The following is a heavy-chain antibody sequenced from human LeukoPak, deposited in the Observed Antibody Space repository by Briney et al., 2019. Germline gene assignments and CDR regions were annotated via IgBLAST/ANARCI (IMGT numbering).Heavy chain of an antibody. D-gene: IGHD3-9*01. CDR3: ARDLPDMVMTGYRYYYYYGMDV. CDR2: INPSGGST. J-gene: IGHJ6*04. CDR1: GYTFTSYY. V-gene: IGHV1-46*01. Sequence: ASVKVSCKASGYTFTSYYMLWVRQAPGQGLEWMGIINPSGGSTSYAQKFQGRVTMTRDTSTSTVYMELSSLRSEDTAVYYCARDLPDMVMTGYRYYYYYGMDVWGKGTTVTVSS.